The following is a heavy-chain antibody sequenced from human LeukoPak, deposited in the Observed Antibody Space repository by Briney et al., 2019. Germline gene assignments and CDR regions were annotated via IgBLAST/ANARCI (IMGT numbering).Heavy chain of an antibody. V-gene: IGHV1-69*13. CDR1: GGTLSSYA. J-gene: IGHJ6*03. Sequence: GASVKVSCKASGGTLSSYAISWVRQAPGQGLEWMGGIIPIFGTANYAQKFQGRVTITVDESTSTAYMELGSLRSEDTAVYYCARDVGATPHYYYYMDVWGKGTTVTVSS. CDR3: ARDVGATPHYYYYMDV. CDR2: IIPIFGTA. D-gene: IGHD1-26*01.